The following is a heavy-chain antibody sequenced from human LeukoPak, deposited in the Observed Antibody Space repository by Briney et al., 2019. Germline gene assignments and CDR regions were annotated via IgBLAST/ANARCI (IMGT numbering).Heavy chain of an antibody. V-gene: IGHV4-59*01. Sequence: PSETLSLTCDFSGYSLSGYYWSWLRQHPGKGLEWIAYRQSNGYTEYYPSLMSRVTISLDTSKRQLSLKLTSVTAADTAVYYCARGVYGAYFDFWGQGTLVTVSS. CDR2: RQSNGYT. CDR1: GYSLSGYY. CDR3: ARGVYGAYFDF. J-gene: IGHJ4*02. D-gene: IGHD4-17*01.